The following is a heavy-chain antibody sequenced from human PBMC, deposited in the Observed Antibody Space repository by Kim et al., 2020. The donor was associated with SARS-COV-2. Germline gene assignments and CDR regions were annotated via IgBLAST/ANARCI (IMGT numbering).Heavy chain of an antibody. Sequence: AQKFQGRVTMTRDTSISTAYMELSSLRSDDTAMYYCARDIGYSSSWYDGYWGQGTLVTVSS. D-gene: IGHD6-13*01. V-gene: IGHV1-2*02. CDR3: ARDIGYSSSWYDGY. J-gene: IGHJ4*02.